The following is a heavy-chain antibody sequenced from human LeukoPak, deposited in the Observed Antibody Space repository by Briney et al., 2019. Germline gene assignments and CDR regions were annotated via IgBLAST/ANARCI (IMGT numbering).Heavy chain of an antibody. CDR2: IIPILGIA. D-gene: IGHD1-26*01. Sequence: SVKVSCKASGGTFGSYAISWVRPAPGQGLEWMGRIIPILGIANYAQKFQGRVTITADKSTSTAYMELSSLRSEDTAVYYCARVGPATGENFDYWGQGTLVTVSS. J-gene: IGHJ4*02. CDR3: ARVGPATGENFDY. V-gene: IGHV1-69*04. CDR1: GGTFGSYA.